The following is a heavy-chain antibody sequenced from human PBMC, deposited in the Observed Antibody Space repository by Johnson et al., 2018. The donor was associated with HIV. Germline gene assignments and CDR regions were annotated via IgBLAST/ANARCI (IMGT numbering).Heavy chain of an antibody. J-gene: IGHJ3*02. D-gene: IGHD2-15*01. Sequence: VQLVESGGGLVQPGGSLRLSCAASGFTFSSYGMHWVRQAPGKGLEWVSGISWNSCSIGYADSVKGRFTISRDNAKNSLYLQMNSLRAEDTAVYYCARARWYLGGGSCCAFDIWGQGTMVTVSS. CDR1: GFTFSSYG. CDR3: ARARWYLGGGSCCAFDI. CDR2: ISWNSCSI. V-gene: IGHV3-48*04.